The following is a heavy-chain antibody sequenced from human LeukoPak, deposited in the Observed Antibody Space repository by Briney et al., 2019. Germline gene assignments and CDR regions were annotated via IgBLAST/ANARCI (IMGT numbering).Heavy chain of an antibody. Sequence: PGGSLRLSCAASGFRFSDFTMTWVRQAPGKGLEWVSSISSSSSYIYYADSVKGRFTISRDNAKNSLYLQMNSLRAEDTAVYYCARSENIVATPDYWGQGTLVTVSS. CDR3: ARSENIVATPDY. V-gene: IGHV3-21*01. CDR2: ISSSSSYI. D-gene: IGHD5-12*01. CDR1: GFRFSDFT. J-gene: IGHJ4*02.